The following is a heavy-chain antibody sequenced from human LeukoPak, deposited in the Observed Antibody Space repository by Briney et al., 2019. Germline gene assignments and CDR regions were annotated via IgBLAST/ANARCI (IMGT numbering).Heavy chain of an antibody. V-gene: IGHV3-23*01. J-gene: IGHJ5*02. CDR1: GFTFSNYA. CDR3: AKAGGWFGELLQTSADNWFDP. Sequence: PGGSLRLSCAASGFTFSNYAMSWVRQAPGKGLEWVSVISGSGGSTYYADSVKGRFTISRENPKTTMYLQMNSLRAEDTAVYYCAKAGGWFGELLQTSADNWFDPWGQGTLVTVSS. D-gene: IGHD3-10*01. CDR2: ISGSGGST.